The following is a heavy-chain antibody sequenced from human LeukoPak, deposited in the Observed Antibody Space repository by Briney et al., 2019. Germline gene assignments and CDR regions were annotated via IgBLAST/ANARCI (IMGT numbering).Heavy chain of an antibody. J-gene: IGHJ4*02. CDR2: ISTSGTT. CDR3: AREATVVGATII. D-gene: IGHD1-26*01. CDR1: GGSVITYY. Sequence: SETLSLTCTVSGGSVITYYWSWIRQSAGKGLEWIGHISTSGTTTYNPSLKSRVTMSVDTSKNQFSLKLTSVTAADTAVYYCAREATVVGATIIWGQGTLVTVSS. V-gene: IGHV4-4*07.